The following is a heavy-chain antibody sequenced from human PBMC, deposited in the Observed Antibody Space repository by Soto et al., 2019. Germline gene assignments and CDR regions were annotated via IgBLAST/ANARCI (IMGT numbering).Heavy chain of an antibody. D-gene: IGHD3-9*01. J-gene: IGHJ4*02. V-gene: IGHV3-23*01. CDR3: AKTESFNGYYNAFDC. Sequence: GGSLRLSCAASGFSFGGYAVTWVRQAPGKGLEWVSAISGGGGSTYYADSVKGRFTISRDNSKNTVYLEMNSLRAGDTALYYCAKTESFNGYYNAFDCWGQGTRVTVSS. CDR1: GFSFGGYA. CDR2: ISGGGGST.